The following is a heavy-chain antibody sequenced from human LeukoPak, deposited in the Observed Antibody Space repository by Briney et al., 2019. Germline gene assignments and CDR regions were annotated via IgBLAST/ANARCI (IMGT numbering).Heavy chain of an antibody. CDR3: ATLGKQLWLLHRFDY. Sequence: SDTLSLTCAVSGYSISNDYYWGWIRQPPGRGLEWIGHIYHSGSGYYNPSLKSRVAMSVDTSKNQFSLKLSSVTAADTAVYYCATLGKQLWLLHRFDYWGQGTLVTVSS. D-gene: IGHD5-18*01. CDR2: IYHSGSG. J-gene: IGHJ4*02. V-gene: IGHV4-38-2*01. CDR1: GYSISNDYY.